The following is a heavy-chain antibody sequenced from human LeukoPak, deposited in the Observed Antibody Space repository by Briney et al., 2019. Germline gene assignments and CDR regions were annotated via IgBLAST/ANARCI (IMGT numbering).Heavy chain of an antibody. CDR3: ARGAGSGSWLVDY. CDR1: GFTFSSYT. V-gene: IGHV3-48*02. CDR2: ISTSAGTI. Sequence: PGGSLRLSCAASGFTFSSYTMSWLRQSPGKGLEWVSFISTSAGTIYYADSLKGRFTISTDKAKNTLYLQMNGLRDEDTAVYYCARGAGSGSWLVDYWGQGTLVTVSS. J-gene: IGHJ4*02. D-gene: IGHD6-13*01.